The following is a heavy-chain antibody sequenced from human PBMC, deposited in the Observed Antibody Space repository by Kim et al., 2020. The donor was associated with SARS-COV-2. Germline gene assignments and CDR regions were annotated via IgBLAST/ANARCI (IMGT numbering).Heavy chain of an antibody. V-gene: IGHV1-3*04. CDR3: ARVTVVTSDHLYYFDN. CDR1: GYTFTNYT. J-gene: IGHJ4*02. CDR2: INIGSGKT. Sequence: ASVKVSCKTSGYTFTNYTMHWVRQAPGQRPEWMGWINIGSGKTKYLQKLQGRVAFTRDTSASTAYMELSSLTNEDSAVYFCARVTVVTSDHLYYFDNWGQGTVVNVSS. D-gene: IGHD4-4*01.